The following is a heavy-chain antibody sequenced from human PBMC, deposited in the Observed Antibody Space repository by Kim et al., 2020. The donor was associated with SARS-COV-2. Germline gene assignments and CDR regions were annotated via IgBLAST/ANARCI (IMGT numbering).Heavy chain of an antibody. CDR2: IIPIFGTA. CDR3: ARPPEREQQLGNRDPNYYYYGMDV. CDR1: GGTFSSYV. Sequence: SVKVSCKASGGTFSSYVISWVRQAPGQGLEWMGGIIPIFGTANYAQKFQGRVTITADESTSTAYMELSSLRSEDTAVYYCARPPEREQQLGNRDPNYYYYGMDVWGQGTTVTVSS. D-gene: IGHD6-13*01. J-gene: IGHJ6*02. V-gene: IGHV1-69*13.